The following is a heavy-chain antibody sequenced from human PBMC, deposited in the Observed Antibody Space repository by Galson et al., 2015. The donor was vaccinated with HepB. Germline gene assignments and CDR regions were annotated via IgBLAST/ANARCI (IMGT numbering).Heavy chain of an antibody. Sequence: SLSLSCAASGFTFSSYSMNWVRQAPGKGLEWVSSISSSSSYIYYADSVKGRFTISRDNAKNSLYLQMNSLRAEDTAVYYCARLKGSNFGVVIAPPYGMDVWGQGTTVTVSS. D-gene: IGHD3-3*01. J-gene: IGHJ6*02. V-gene: IGHV3-21*01. CDR2: ISSSSSYI. CDR3: ARLKGSNFGVVIAPPYGMDV. CDR1: GFTFSSYS.